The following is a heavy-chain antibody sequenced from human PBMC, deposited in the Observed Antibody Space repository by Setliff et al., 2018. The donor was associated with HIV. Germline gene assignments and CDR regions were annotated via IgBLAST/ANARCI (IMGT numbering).Heavy chain of an antibody. J-gene: IGHJ4*02. V-gene: IGHV3-21*01. CDR3: AKGHYDDWYYFDY. CDR1: GFTFSSYS. CDR2: ISSSSSYI. D-gene: IGHD4-17*01. Sequence: GESLRLSCAASGFTFSSYSMNWVRQAPGKGLEWVSSISSSSSYIYYADSVKGRFTISRDNAKNSLYLQMNSLRAEDTAVYYCAKGHYDDWYYFDYWGPGTLVTVSS.